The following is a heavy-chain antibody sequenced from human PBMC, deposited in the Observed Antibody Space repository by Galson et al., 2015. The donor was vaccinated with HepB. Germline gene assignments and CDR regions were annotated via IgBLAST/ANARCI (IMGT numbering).Heavy chain of an antibody. Sequence: SETLSLTCTVSDDSISNYYWSWIRQPPGRGLEWIGVLSYTGRTNYSPSLKSRVTISVDTSENQLSLKMTSVIAADTAVYFCARQPHRSGWGYFDYWGQGTLVGVSS. J-gene: IGHJ4*02. CDR2: LSYTGRT. CDR1: DDSISNYY. D-gene: IGHD6-19*01. V-gene: IGHV4-59*08. CDR3: ARQPHRSGWGYFDY.